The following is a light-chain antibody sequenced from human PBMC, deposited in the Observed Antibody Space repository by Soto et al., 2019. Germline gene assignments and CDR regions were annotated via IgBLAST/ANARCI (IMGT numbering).Light chain of an antibody. J-gene: IGKJ2*01. CDR1: QGISSY. V-gene: IGKV1-9*01. CDR3: QQLNSYPPYT. CDR2: AAS. Sequence: DIQLTQSPSFLSASVGDRVTITCRASQGISSYLAWYQQKPGKAPKLLIYAASTLQSGVPSRFSGSGSGTEFTLTISCLQPEDFATYYCQQLNSYPPYTFGQGTKLEIK.